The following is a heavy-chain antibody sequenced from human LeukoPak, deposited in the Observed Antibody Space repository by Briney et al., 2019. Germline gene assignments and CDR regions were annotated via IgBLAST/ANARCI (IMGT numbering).Heavy chain of an antibody. V-gene: IGHV1-18*01. CDR3: ARDRVGYTCDY. J-gene: IGHJ4*02. CDR1: GYTFTNYG. CDR2: ISGYNGNT. Sequence: ASVKVSCKASGYTFTNYGISWVRQAPGQGLEWMGWISGYNGNTNYAQKLQGRVTMTTDTSTSTAYMELRSLRSDDTAVYYCARDRVGYTCDYWGQGTLVTVSS. D-gene: IGHD5-24*01.